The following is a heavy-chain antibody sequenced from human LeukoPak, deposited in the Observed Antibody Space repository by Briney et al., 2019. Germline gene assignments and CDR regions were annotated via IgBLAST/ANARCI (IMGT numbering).Heavy chain of an antibody. CDR1: GFTFSSYE. V-gene: IGHV3-23*01. CDR2: ISGSGGST. CDR3: AKPPWGITIFGVVSHY. D-gene: IGHD3-3*01. Sequence: GGSLRLSCAASGFTFSSYEMNWVRQAPGKGLEWVSAISGSGGSTYYADSVKGRFTISRDNSKNTLYLQMNSLRAEDTAVYYCAKPPWGITIFGVVSHYWGQGTLVTVSS. J-gene: IGHJ4*02.